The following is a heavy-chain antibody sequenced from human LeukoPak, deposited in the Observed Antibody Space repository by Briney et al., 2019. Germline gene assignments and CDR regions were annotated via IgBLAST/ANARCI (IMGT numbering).Heavy chain of an antibody. J-gene: IGHJ4*02. CDR1: GFTFSSYS. CDR2: ISSSGSSI. D-gene: IGHD4-17*01. CDR3: VRGPGASAVTTMY. V-gene: IGHV3-48*01. Sequence: PGGSLRLSCAASGFTFSSYSMNWVRQAPGKGLEWVSYISSSGSSIYYADSVKGRFTISRDNANKLLYLQMNSLSAEDTAVYYCVRGPGASAVTTMYWGQGTLVTVSS.